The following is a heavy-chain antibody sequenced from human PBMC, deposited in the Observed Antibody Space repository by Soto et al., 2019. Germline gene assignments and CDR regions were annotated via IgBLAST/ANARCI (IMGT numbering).Heavy chain of an antibody. Sequence: PGGSLRLSCAASGFTFSSYAMHWVRQAPGKGLEWVAVISYDGSNKYYADSVKGRFTISRDNSKNTLYLQMNSLRAEDTAVYYCVLGGIVVVPAAIPGYYYGMDVWGQGTTVTVSS. CDR3: VLGGIVVVPAAIPGYYYGMDV. CDR2: ISYDGSNK. V-gene: IGHV3-30-3*01. J-gene: IGHJ6*02. CDR1: GFTFSSYA. D-gene: IGHD2-2*02.